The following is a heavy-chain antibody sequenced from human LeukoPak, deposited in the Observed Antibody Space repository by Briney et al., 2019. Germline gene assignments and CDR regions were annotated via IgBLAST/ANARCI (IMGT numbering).Heavy chain of an antibody. J-gene: IGHJ4*02. V-gene: IGHV4-39*01. CDR1: GGSISSSNYY. Sequence: SETLSLTRTVSGGSISSSNYYWGWIRQPPGKGLEWIGSIYYSGSTYYNPSLKSRVTISVDTSKNQFSLKLSSVTAADTAVYYCARRRPSHYFDYWGQGTLVTVSS. CDR2: IYYSGST. CDR3: ARRRPSHYFDY.